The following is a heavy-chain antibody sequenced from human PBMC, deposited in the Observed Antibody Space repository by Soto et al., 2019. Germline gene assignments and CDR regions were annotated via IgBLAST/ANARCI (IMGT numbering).Heavy chain of an antibody. J-gene: IGHJ6*02. V-gene: IGHV3-23*01. CDR1: GFTFTNYA. D-gene: IGHD3-10*01. CDR3: VQDYYSAPGYYYARDV. CDR2: ISSSDIST. Sequence: GGSLRLSCAASGFTFTNYAVSWVRQAPGKGLEWVSSISSSDISTYTAGSVKGRFTISRDNSKNTLYLQMNSLRAEATAVYYCVQDYYSAPGYYYARDVWGQGTTVTVSS.